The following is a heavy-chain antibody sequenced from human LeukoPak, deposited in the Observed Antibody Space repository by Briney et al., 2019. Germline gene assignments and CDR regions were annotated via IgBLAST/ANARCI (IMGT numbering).Heavy chain of an antibody. CDR2: ISSSSSTI. CDR1: GFTFSSYS. D-gene: IGHD2-15*01. Sequence: GGSLRLSCAASGFTFSSYSMNWVRQAPGKGLEWVSYISSSSSTIYYADSVKGRFTISRDNSKNTLYLQMNSLRAEDTAVYYCARETGDETRGYCSGGSCSYYGMDVWGQGTTVTVSS. V-gene: IGHV3-48*01. CDR3: ARETGDETRGYCSGGSCSYYGMDV. J-gene: IGHJ6*02.